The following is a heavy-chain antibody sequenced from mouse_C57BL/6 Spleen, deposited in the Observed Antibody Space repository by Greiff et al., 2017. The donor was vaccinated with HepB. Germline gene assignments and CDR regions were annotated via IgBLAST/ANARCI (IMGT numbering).Heavy chain of an antibody. J-gene: IGHJ2*01. CDR1: GYTFTSYW. V-gene: IGHV1-64*01. Sequence: VQLQQPGAELVKPGASVKLSCKASGYTFTSYWMHWVKQRPGQGLEWIGMIHPNSGSTNYHEKFKSKATLTVDKSSSTAYMQLSSLTSEDSAVYYGARSDDFDYWGQGTTLTVSS. CDR3: ARSDDFDY. CDR2: IHPNSGST.